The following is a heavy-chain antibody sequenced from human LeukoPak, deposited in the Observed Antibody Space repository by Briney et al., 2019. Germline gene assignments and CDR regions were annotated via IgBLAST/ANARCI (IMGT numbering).Heavy chain of an antibody. Sequence: ASVKVSCKASGYTFTSYYMHWVRQAPGQGLEWMGIINPSGGSTSYAQRFQGRVTMTRDTSTSTVYMELSSLRSEDTAVYYCARDKDSGGWYTSLYFVYWGQGTLVTVSS. J-gene: IGHJ4*02. CDR3: ARDKDSGGWYTSLYFVY. CDR1: GYTFTSYY. CDR2: INPSGGST. V-gene: IGHV1-46*01. D-gene: IGHD6-19*01.